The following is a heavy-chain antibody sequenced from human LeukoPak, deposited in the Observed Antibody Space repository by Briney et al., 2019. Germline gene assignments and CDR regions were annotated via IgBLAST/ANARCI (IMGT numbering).Heavy chain of an antibody. Sequence: SQTLSLTCAISGDSVSSNSAVWNWLRQSPSRGLEWLGRTYYRSEWFIDYAPSVKSRISINPGTSKNQFSLQLDSVAPEDTAVYYCARSSAGFDSWGQGTLVTVSS. CDR3: ARSSAGFDS. CDR1: GDSVSSNSAV. J-gene: IGHJ5*01. D-gene: IGHD3-16*01. V-gene: IGHV6-1*01. CDR2: TYYRSEWFI.